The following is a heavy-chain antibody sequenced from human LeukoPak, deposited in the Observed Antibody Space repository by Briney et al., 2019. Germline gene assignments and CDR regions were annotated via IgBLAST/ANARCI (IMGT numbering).Heavy chain of an antibody. J-gene: IGHJ6*03. V-gene: IGHV4-34*01. Sequence: KASETLSLTCAVYGGSFSGYFWSWIRQPPGKGLEWIGEITHSGSTNYNPSLKSRVTISADTSKNQFSLKVDSVTAADTAVYYCARGLSIELYYYYYYMDVWGKGTTVTVSS. CDR1: GGSFSGYF. D-gene: IGHD2/OR15-2a*01. CDR2: ITHSGST. CDR3: ARGLSIELYYYYYYMDV.